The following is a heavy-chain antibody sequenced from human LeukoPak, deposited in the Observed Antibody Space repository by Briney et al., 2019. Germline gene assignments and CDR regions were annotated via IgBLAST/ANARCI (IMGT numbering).Heavy chain of an antibody. CDR3: ARHDVRSMVAYYFDY. Sequence: SETLSLTCTVSGGPISSYYWSWIRRPAGKGLEWIGRIYSSGSTKYNPSLKSRLTISVDTSKNRFSLKLSSVTAADTAVYYCARHDVRSMVAYYFDYWGQGTLVTVSS. J-gene: IGHJ4*02. D-gene: IGHD4/OR15-4a*01. CDR2: IYSSGST. V-gene: IGHV4-4*07. CDR1: GGPISSYY.